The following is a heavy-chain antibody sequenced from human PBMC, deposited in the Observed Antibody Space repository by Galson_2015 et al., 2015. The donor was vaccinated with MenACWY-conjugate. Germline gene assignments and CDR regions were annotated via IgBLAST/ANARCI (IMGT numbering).Heavy chain of an antibody. D-gene: IGHD6-6*01. CDR3: AKGTIAARPNWFDP. CDR2: VNQDGNEK. Sequence: SLRLSCATSGFTFSSSWMSWVRQAPGKGLEWVANVNQDGNEKNHVDSVKGRFTISRDNAKNSLYLQMNSLRAEDTAVYYCAKGTIAARPNWFDPWGQGTLVTVSS. J-gene: IGHJ5*02. V-gene: IGHV3-7*01. CDR1: GFTFSSSW.